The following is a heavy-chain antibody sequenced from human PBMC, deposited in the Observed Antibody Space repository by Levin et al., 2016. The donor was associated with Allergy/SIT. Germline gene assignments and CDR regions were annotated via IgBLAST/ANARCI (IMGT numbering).Heavy chain of an antibody. D-gene: IGHD2-21*01. J-gene: IGHJ6*02. V-gene: IGHV1-3*01. CDR2: INAGNGNT. CDR3: AKDFNCKTINCYSYGLDV. CDR1: GYTFTSYA. Sequence: ASVKVSCKASGYTFTSYAMHWVRQAPGQRLEWMGWINAGNGNTKYSQKFQGRVTITRDTSASTVYMELSSLRSEDTAVYYCAKDFNCKTINCYSYGLDVWGQGTTVTVSS.